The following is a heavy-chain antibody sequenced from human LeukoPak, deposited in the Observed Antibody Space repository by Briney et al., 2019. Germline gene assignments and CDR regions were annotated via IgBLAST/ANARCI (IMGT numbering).Heavy chain of an antibody. J-gene: IGHJ3*02. Sequence: GGSLRLSCAASGFTVSSNYMSWVRQAPGKGLEWVSVIYSGGSTYYADSVKGRFTISRDNSKNTLYLQMNSLRAEDTAVYYCARVGLFPAAGLVSADAFDIWGQGTMVTVSS. CDR3: ARVGLFPAAGLVSADAFDI. CDR1: GFTVSSNY. D-gene: IGHD6-25*01. CDR2: IYSGGST. V-gene: IGHV3-53*05.